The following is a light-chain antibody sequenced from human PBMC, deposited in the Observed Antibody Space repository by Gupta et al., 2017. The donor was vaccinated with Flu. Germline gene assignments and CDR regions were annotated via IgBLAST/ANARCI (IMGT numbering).Light chain of an antibody. CDR2: ENN. J-gene: IGLJ3*02. V-gene: IGLV1-51*01. CDR3: GTWDSSLSAGV. Sequence: KVTISGSGSSSNIGYSFVSWYQQLPGTAPKLLIYENNKRPSGIPDRFSGSKSGTSATLGITGLQTGDEADYYCGTWDSSLSAGVFGGGTKLTVL. CDR1: SSNIGYSF.